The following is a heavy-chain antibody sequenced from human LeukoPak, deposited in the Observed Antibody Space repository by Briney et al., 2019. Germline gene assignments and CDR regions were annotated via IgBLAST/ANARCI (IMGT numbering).Heavy chain of an antibody. J-gene: IGHJ4*02. D-gene: IGHD3-10*01. CDR2: INPSGGST. V-gene: IGHV1-46*01. Sequence: ASVKVPCKASGYTFTSYYMHWVRQAPGQGLEWMGIINPSGGSTSYAQKFQGRVTMTTDTSTSTAYMELRSLRSDDTAVYYCARDFVYTMVRGVNVDYWGQGTLVTVSS. CDR3: ARDFVYTMVRGVNVDY. CDR1: GYTFTSYY.